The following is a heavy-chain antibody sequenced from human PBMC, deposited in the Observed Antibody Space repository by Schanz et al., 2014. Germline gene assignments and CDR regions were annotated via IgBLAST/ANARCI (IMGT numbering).Heavy chain of an antibody. J-gene: IGHJ5*02. Sequence: QVQLQESGPGLVKPSETLSLTCTVSGGSINSYYWTWIRQPPGKGLEWIGYIYYSGSTNYNPSLRTRFTILADTSKNQFSLKLYSVTAAHTAVYYCARKAPDYYASVIKNWFDPWGQGTLVTVSA. CDR3: ARKAPDYYASVIKNWFDP. CDR1: GGSINSYY. CDR2: IYYSGST. D-gene: IGHD3-10*01. V-gene: IGHV4-59*12.